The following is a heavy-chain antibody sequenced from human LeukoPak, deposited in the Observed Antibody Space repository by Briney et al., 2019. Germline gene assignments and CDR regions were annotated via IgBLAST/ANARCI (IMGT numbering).Heavy chain of an antibody. V-gene: IGHV3-30-3*01. J-gene: IGHJ6*02. D-gene: IGHD6-13*01. CDR2: ISYDGSNK. Sequence: TGGSLRLSCAASGFTFSSYAMHWVCQAPGKGLEWVAVISYDGSNKYYADSVKGRFTISRDNSKNTLYLQMNSLRAEDTAVYYCVRSIAAAAWYYYYGMDVWGQGTTVTVSS. CDR3: VRSIAAAAWYYYYGMDV. CDR1: GFTFSSYA.